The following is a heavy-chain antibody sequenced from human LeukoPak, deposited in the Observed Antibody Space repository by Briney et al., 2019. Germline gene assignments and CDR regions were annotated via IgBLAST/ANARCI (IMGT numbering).Heavy chain of an antibody. D-gene: IGHD4-17*01. J-gene: IGHJ3*02. V-gene: IGHV4-59*01. CDR3: ARDLPYGDTDAFDI. CDR2: IYYSGST. CDR1: GGSISSYY. Sequence: SETLSLTCTVSGGSISSYYWSWIRQPPGKGLEWIGYIYYSGSTNYNPSLKSRVTISVDTSKNQFSLKLSSVTAADTAVYYCARDLPYGDTDAFDIWAKGQWSPSLQ.